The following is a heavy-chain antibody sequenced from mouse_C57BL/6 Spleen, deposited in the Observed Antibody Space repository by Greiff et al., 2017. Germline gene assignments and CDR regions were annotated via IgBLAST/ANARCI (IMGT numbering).Heavy chain of an antibody. V-gene: IGHV14-2*01. CDR1: GFNIKDSY. D-gene: IGHD2-5*01. Sequence: VQLKQSGAELVKPGASVKLSCTASGFNIKDSYMHWVKQRPEQGLEWIGRIDPEDGETKYAPKFQGKATITADTSSNTAYLQLSSLTSEDTAVYYCAGDLYQLRGYAMDYWGQGTSVTVSS. J-gene: IGHJ4*01. CDR2: IDPEDGET. CDR3: AGDLYQLRGYAMDY.